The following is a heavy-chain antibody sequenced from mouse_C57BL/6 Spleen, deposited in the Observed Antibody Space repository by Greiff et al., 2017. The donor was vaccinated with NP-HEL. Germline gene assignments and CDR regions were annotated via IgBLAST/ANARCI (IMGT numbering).Heavy chain of an antibody. D-gene: IGHD2-1*01. J-gene: IGHJ4*01. CDR2: ISDGGSYT. V-gene: IGHV5-4*03. CDR1: GFTFSSYA. CDR3: AIYGNFYAMDY. Sequence: EVKLVESGGGLVKPGGSLKLSCAASGFTFSSYAMSWVRQTPEKRLEWVATISDGGSYTYYPDNVKGRFTISRDNAKNNLYLQMSHLKSEDTAMYYCAIYGNFYAMDYWGQGTSVTVSS.